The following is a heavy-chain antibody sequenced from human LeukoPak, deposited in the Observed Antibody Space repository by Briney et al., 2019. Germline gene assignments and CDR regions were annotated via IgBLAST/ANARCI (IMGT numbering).Heavy chain of an antibody. Sequence: SETLSLTCTVSGASLTYWTWIRQPPGKGLEWIGYIYYSGSTNYNPSLKSRVTISVDTSKNQFSLKLNSVTAADTAVYYCARDRLTGRYGMDVWGQGTTVTVSS. D-gene: IGHD3-9*01. CDR2: IYYSGST. V-gene: IGHV4-59*01. CDR3: ARDRLTGRYGMDV. J-gene: IGHJ6*02. CDR1: GASLTY.